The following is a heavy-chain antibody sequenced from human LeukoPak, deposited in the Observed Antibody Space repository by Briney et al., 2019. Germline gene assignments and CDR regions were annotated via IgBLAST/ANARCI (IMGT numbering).Heavy chain of an antibody. V-gene: IGHV5-10-1*01. CDR2: IDPSDSYT. CDR1: GYSFTSYW. CDR3: AHTQDLYAEGHSSGAFDY. J-gene: IGHJ4*02. D-gene: IGHD6-19*01. Sequence: PGEALKISCKGSGYSFTSYWISWVRPMPGKGLEWMGRIDPSDSYTNYSPSFQGHVTISADKSISTAYLQWSSLKASDAAMYYCAHTQDLYAEGHSSGAFDYWDQGTLVTVSS.